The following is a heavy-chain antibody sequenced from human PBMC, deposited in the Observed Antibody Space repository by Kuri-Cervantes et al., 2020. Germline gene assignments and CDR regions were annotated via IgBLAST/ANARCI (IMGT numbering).Heavy chain of an antibody. Sequence: GSLRLSCVVSRYSISNGHYWGWIRQPPGKGLEWIGEIYHSGSTNYNPSLKSRVTISVDTSKNQFSLKLSSVTAADTAVYYCARGGSSTYYYYYYMDVWGKGTTVTVSS. CDR1: RYSISNGHY. V-gene: IGHV4-38-2*01. J-gene: IGHJ6*03. D-gene: IGHD2-2*01. CDR3: ARGGSSTYYYYYYMDV. CDR2: IYHSGST.